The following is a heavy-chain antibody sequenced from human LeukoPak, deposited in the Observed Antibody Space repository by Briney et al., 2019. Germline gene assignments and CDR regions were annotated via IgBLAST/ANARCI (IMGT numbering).Heavy chain of an antibody. V-gene: IGHV1-69*01. CDR2: IIPIFGTA. CDR1: GGTFSSYA. CDR3: ASAPRIKYYYYYGMDV. Sequence: SVKVSCKASGGTFSSYAISWVRQAPGQGLEWMGGIIPIFGTANYAQKFQGRVTITADESTSTAYIELSSLRSEDTAVYYCASAPRIKYYYYYGMDVWGKGTTVTVSS. J-gene: IGHJ6*04.